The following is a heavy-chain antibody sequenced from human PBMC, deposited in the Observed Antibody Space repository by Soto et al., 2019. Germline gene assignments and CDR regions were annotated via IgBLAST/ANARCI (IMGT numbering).Heavy chain of an antibody. Sequence: GGSLRLSCAASGFTFSSYGMHWVRQAPGKGLEWVAVISYDGSNKYYADSVKGRFTISRDNSKNTLYLQMNSLRAEDTAVYYCAKGGHYDSSGYRDTYYYYYGMDVWGQGTTVTVSS. CDR1: GFTFSSYG. CDR3: AKGGHYDSSGYRDTYYYYYGMDV. CDR2: ISYDGSNK. J-gene: IGHJ6*02. V-gene: IGHV3-30*18. D-gene: IGHD3-22*01.